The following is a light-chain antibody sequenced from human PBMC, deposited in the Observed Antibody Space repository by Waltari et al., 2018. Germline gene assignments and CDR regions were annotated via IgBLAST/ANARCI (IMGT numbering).Light chain of an antibody. CDR3: QQSYSTLPFT. J-gene: IGKJ3*01. CDR2: RAS. V-gene: IGKV1-39*01. Sequence: DIQMTQFPSSLSAPVVDRVTITCRAIQSVSNPLNEYKQKPGEAPKLLLYRASRLQSGVPSRFSGSGSGTEFALTISSLQPEDFATYYGQQSYSTLPFTPGPGTKVDF. CDR1: QSVSNP.